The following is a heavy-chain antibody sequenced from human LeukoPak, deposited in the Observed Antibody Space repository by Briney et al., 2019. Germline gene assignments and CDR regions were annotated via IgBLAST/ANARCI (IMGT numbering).Heavy chain of an antibody. CDR1: GFTFSSYE. J-gene: IGHJ4*02. V-gene: IGHV3-48*03. Sequence: PGGSLRLSRAASGFTFSSYEMNWVRQAPGKGLEWVSYISSSGSTIYYADSVKGRFTISRDNAKNSLYLQMNSLRAEDTAVYYCARENYYYDSEGDWDRVFDYWGQGTLVTVSS. D-gene: IGHD3-22*01. CDR3: ARENYYYDSEGDWDRVFDY. CDR2: ISSSGSTI.